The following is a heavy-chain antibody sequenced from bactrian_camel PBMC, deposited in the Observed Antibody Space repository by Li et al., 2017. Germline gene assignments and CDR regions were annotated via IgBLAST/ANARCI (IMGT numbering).Heavy chain of an antibody. D-gene: IGHD2*01. J-gene: IGHJ6*01. CDR1: SFTISSTC. CDR2: IDAGGRQT. CDR3: AADLASGAYCFSSDRIA. Sequence: HVQLVESGGGSVQAGGSLRLACAVSSFTISSTCTYWFRQAPGKEREAVARIDAGGRQTYYADSVQGRFSISRDNAKNTVYLQMNSLKPEDTAMYYCAADLASGAYCFSSDRIAWGQGTQVTVS. V-gene: IGHV3S1*01.